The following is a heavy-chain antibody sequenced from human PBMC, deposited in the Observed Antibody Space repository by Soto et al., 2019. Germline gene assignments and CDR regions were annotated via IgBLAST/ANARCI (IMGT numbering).Heavy chain of an antibody. Sequence: SETLSLTCTVSGGSISSYYWSWIRQPPGKGLEWIGYIYYSGSTNYNPSLKSRVTISVDTSKNQFSLKLSSVTAADTAVYYCARAGVLWFGEHTPTYYYFGMDVWGQGTTVTVSS. J-gene: IGHJ6*02. CDR1: GGSISSYY. CDR3: ARAGVLWFGEHTPTYYYFGMDV. D-gene: IGHD3-10*01. CDR2: IYYSGST. V-gene: IGHV4-59*01.